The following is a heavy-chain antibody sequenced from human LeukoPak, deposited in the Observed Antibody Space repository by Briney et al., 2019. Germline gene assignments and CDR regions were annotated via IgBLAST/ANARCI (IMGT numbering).Heavy chain of an antibody. V-gene: IGHV4-59*01. CDR1: GGSISSYY. CDR3: AGTYYYDSSGASGGSFDY. Sequence: PSETLSLTCTVSGGSISSYYWSWIRQPPGKRLEWIGYIYYSGSTNYNPSLKSRVTISVDTSKNQFSLKLSSVTAADTAVYYCAGTYYYDSSGASGGSFDYWGQGTLVTVSS. J-gene: IGHJ4*02. CDR2: IYYSGST. D-gene: IGHD3-22*01.